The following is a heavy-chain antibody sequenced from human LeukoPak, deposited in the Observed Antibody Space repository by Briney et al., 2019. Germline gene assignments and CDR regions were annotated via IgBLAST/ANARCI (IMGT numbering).Heavy chain of an antibody. V-gene: IGHV4-38-2*02. Sequence: SQTLSLTHTVSIYSLNSGYYLGWTRHPPGKGLDGIGNIYHSESTFYNPPLKRRCPIPVDPSKNRFSLDQRPVTAAASAVYYGARVLSRGSGSLACWGRGALVTVCS. J-gene: IGHJ4*02. CDR1: IYSLNSGYY. CDR2: IYHSEST. D-gene: IGHD3-10*01. CDR3: ARVLSRGSGSLAC.